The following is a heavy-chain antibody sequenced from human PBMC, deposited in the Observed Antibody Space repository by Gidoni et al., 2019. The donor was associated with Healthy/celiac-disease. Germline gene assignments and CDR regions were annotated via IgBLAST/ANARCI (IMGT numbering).Heavy chain of an antibody. V-gene: IGHV1-69*01. D-gene: IGHD4-17*01. CDR3: ARDRPHGDYYGADNWFDP. J-gene: IGHJ5*02. Sequence: QVQLVQSGAEVKKPGSSVKVSCKASGGTFSSYAISWVRQAPGQGLEWMGGLIPIFGTANYAQKFQGRVTITADESTSTAYMELSSLRSEDTAVYYCARDRPHGDYYGADNWFDPWGQGTLVTVSS. CDR1: GGTFSSYA. CDR2: LIPIFGTA.